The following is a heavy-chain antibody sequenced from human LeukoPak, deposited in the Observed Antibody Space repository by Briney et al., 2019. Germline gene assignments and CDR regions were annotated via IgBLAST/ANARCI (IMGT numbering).Heavy chain of an antibody. V-gene: IGHV4-30-4*01. CDR2: IYYSGST. CDR3: ARAGTAYYYYGMDV. D-gene: IGHD6-13*01. J-gene: IGHJ6*02. CDR1: GGSFSGYY. Sequence: NPSETLSLTCAVYGGSFSGYYWSWIRQPPGKGLEWIGYIYYSGSTYYNPSLKSRVTISVDTSKNQFSLKLSSVTAADTAVYYCARAGTAYYYYGMDVWGQGTTVTVSS.